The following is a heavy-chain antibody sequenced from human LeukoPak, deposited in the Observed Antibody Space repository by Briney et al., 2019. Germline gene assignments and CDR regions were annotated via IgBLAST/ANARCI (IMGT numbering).Heavy chain of an antibody. V-gene: IGHV4-59*01. CDR1: GGSIRSYY. D-gene: IGHD6-13*01. CDR2: IYYSGST. J-gene: IGHJ2*01. Sequence: SETLSLTCTVSGGSIRSYYWSWIRQPPGKGLEWFAYIYYSGSTNYNPSLKSRVTISVDTSKNQFSLKVTSVTAADTAVYYCARVYYSNSYDYWYFDLWGRGTLVTVSS. CDR3: ARVYYSNSYDYWYFDL.